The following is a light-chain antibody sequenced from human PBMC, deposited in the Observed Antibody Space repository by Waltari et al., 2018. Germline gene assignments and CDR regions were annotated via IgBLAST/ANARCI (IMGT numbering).Light chain of an antibody. CDR3: QAWDSSTYHVV. CDR2: QDT. CDR1: KLGDKY. V-gene: IGLV3-1*01. Sequence: SYELTQPPSVSVSPGQTASITCSGDKLGDKYACWYPQKPGQSPVVVLYQDTKRPSGIPERFSGSNAGNTATLTISGTQAMDEADYYCQAWDSSTYHVVFGGGTKLTVL. J-gene: IGLJ2*01.